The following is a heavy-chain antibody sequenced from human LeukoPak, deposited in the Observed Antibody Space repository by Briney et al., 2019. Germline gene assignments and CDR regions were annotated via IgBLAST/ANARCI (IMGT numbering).Heavy chain of an antibody. CDR2: ISVYEGNT. Sequence: ASVKVSCKASGYTFTNYGVSWVRQAPGQGREWMGWISVYEGNTNYAQKVQGRVTMTTDTSTSTAYMELRNLRSDDTAVYYCARWGYYGSGSYSPDDYWGQGTLVTVSS. V-gene: IGHV1-18*01. J-gene: IGHJ4*02. CDR1: GYTFTNYG. CDR3: ARWGYYGSGSYSPDDY. D-gene: IGHD3-10*01.